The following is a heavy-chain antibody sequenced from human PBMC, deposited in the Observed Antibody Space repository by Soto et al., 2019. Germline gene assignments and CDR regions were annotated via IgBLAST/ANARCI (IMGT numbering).Heavy chain of an antibody. J-gene: IGHJ5*02. Sequence: QARLVQSGAEVEKPGASVKVSCKASGYTFTNYRIHWVRQALGQGLEWMGQIDPSGGAASYAQNFQGRITLTRDTSMTTVYMDLTSLRSEDTALYYCARAMSDSGGYWRFDPWGQGTLVTVSS. CDR3: ARAMSDSGGYWRFDP. V-gene: IGHV1-46*01. CDR1: GYTFTNYR. CDR2: IDPSGGAA. D-gene: IGHD3-10*01.